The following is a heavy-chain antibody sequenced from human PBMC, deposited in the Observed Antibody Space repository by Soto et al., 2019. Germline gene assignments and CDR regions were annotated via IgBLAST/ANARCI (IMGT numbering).Heavy chain of an antibody. CDR1: GFAFGRYG. CDR2: VSYDGSTT. V-gene: IGHV3-30*18. D-gene: IGHD2-15*01. CDR3: SKGMADEAVQDS. Sequence: QVQLVESGGGVVQPGRSRTLSCAASGFAFGRYGMHWVRQAPGKGLEWVAVVSYDGSTTYYADSVKGRFTISRDNSKSALFLRMNSLRGDDTAVYYCSKGMADEAVQDSWGQGIRVIVSS. J-gene: IGHJ6*02.